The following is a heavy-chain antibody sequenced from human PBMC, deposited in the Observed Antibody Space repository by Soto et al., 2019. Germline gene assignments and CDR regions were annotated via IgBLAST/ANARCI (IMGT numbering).Heavy chain of an antibody. CDR3: ARHDYSAGRDY. Sequence: PSETLSLTCTVSGGSISSYYWSWIRQPPGKGLEWIGYIYYTGSTNYNPSLESRVTISVDTSKNHFSLKLSSVTAADTAVYYCARHDYSAGRDYWGQGTLVTVSS. V-gene: IGHV4-59*08. CDR1: GGSISSYY. D-gene: IGHD4-4*01. J-gene: IGHJ4*02. CDR2: IYYTGST.